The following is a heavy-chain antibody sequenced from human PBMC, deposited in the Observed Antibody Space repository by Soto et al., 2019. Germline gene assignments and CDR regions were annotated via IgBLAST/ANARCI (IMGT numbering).Heavy chain of an antibody. Sequence: GASVKVSCKASGYTFTSYAMHRVRQAPGQRLEWMGWINAGNGNTKYSQKFQGRVTITRDTSASTAYMELSSLRPEDTAVYYCARDPSYYGMDVWGQGTTVTVSS. CDR3: ARDPSYYGMDV. J-gene: IGHJ6*02. CDR1: GYTFTSYA. CDR2: INAGNGNT. V-gene: IGHV1-3*01.